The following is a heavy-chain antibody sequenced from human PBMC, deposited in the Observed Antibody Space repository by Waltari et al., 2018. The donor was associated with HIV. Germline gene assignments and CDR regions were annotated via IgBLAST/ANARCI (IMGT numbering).Heavy chain of an antibody. D-gene: IGHD6-19*01. V-gene: IGHV4-39*01. CDR2: IYYSGST. CDR1: GGSISSSSYY. J-gene: IGHJ4*02. CDR3: ARLRGSVAGLPGGFYFDY. Sequence: QLQLQESGPGLVKPSETLSLTCTVSGGSISSSSYYWGWIRQPPGKGLGWIGRIYYSGSTDYNPSLKGRVTISVDTSKNQFSLKLSSVTAADTAVYYCARLRGSVAGLPGGFYFDYWGQGTLVTVSS.